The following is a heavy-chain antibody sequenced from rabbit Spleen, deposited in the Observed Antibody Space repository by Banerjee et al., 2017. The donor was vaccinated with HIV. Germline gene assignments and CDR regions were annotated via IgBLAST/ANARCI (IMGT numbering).Heavy chain of an antibody. V-gene: IGHV1S45*01. D-gene: IGHD1-1*01. CDR3: ARDTSTSFSSYGMDL. J-gene: IGHJ6*01. Sequence: QEQLEESGGGLVKPEGSLTLTCKASGFSFSDRDVMCWVRQAPGKGLEWIACINIVTGKSVYASWAKGRFIMSRTSSTTVTLQMTRLTAADTATYFCARDTSTSFSSYGMDLWGQGTLVTVS. CDR2: INIVTGKS. CDR1: GFSFSDRDV.